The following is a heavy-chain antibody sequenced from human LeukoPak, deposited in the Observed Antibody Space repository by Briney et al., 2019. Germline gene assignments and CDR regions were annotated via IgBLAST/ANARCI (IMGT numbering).Heavy chain of an antibody. CDR1: GGSISRHY. D-gene: IGHD3-10*01. CDR2: IYYSGSTNYT. CDR3: ARFGYGSGGRWEDY. J-gene: IGHJ4*02. V-gene: IGHV4-59*08. Sequence: SETLSLTCTVSGGSISRHYWSWIRQPPGKGLEWIGYIYYSGSTNYTNYNPSLKSRVTISVDTSENQFSLKLSSVTAADTAVYYCARFGYGSGGRWEDYWGQGTLVTVSS.